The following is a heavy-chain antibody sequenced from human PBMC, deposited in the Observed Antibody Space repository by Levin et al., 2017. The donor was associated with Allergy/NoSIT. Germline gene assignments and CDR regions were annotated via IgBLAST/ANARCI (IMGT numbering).Heavy chain of an antibody. D-gene: IGHD6-19*01. CDR2: INAGNGNT. V-gene: IGHV1-3*01. CDR1: GYTFTSYA. CDR3: ARIPIAVAGTRWFDP. J-gene: IGHJ5*02. Sequence: ASVKVSCKASGYTFTSYAMHWVRQAPGQRLEWMGWINAGNGNTKYSQKFQGRVTITRDTSASTAYMELSSLRSEDTAVYYCARIPIAVAGTRWFDPWGQGTLVTVSS.